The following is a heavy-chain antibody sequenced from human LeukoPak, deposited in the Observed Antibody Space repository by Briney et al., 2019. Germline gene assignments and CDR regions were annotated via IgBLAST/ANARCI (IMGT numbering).Heavy chain of an antibody. J-gene: IGHJ4*02. CDR2: IYTSGST. CDR3: ARGYCSSSSCHFDY. D-gene: IGHD2-2*01. V-gene: IGHV4-61*02. CDR1: GGSLSSGSHY. Sequence: SQTLSLTCTVSGGSLSSGSHYWSWIRQPAGKGLEYIGRIYTSGSTNYSPSLKSRVTISVDTSKNQFSLKLSSVTAADTAVYYCARGYCSSSSCHFDYWGQGTLVTVSS.